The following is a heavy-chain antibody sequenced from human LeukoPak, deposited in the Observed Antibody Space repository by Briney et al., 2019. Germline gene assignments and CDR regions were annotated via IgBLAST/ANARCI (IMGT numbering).Heavy chain of an antibody. CDR1: GFTFSSYA. D-gene: IGHD6-13*01. CDR3: ARETEYSSSWPLDY. J-gene: IGHJ4*02. CDR2: ISYDGSNK. Sequence: PGGSLRLSCAASGFTFSSYAMHWVRQAPGKGLEWVAVISYDGSNKYYADSVKGRFTISRDNSKNTLYLQMNSLRAEDTAVYYCARETEYSSSWPLDYWGQGTLVTVSS. V-gene: IGHV3-30-3*01.